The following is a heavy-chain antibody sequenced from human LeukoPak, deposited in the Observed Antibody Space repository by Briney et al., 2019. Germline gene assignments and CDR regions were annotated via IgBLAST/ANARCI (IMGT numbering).Heavy chain of an antibody. CDR3: AKESGKFDY. J-gene: IGHJ4*02. V-gene: IGHV3-43*02. CDR1: GLPISDFA. CDR2: ISGDGVST. Sequence: GGSLRLSCVASGLPISDFAMHWVRQAPGKGLEWVSLISGDGVSTFYADSVKGRFSISRDNSENSLYLEMNSLRTEDAAMYYCAKESGKFDYWGQGTLVAVSS.